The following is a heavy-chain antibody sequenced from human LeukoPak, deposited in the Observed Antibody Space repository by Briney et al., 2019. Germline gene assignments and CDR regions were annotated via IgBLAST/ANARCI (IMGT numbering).Heavy chain of an antibody. Sequence: SETLSLTCTVSGGSISSYYWNWIRQPAGKGLEWIGRIYTSGSTNYNPSLKSRVTMSVDTSKNQFSLKLSSVTAADTAVYYCARGNYDILTPGGNYFDYWGQGILVTVSS. D-gene: IGHD3-9*01. J-gene: IGHJ4*02. CDR1: GGSISSYY. CDR2: IYTSGST. V-gene: IGHV4-4*07. CDR3: ARGNYDILTPGGNYFDY.